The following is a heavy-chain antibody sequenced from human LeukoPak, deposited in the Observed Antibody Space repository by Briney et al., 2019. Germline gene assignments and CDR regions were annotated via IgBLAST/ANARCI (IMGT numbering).Heavy chain of an antibody. J-gene: IGHJ4*02. V-gene: IGHV3-23*01. CDR1: GFTFSSYA. CDR3: AKDKFRQNIVVVPSSYFDY. D-gene: IGHD2-2*01. CDR2: ISGSGGST. Sequence: PGGSLRLSCAASGFTFSSYAMSWVRQAPGKGLEWVSAISGSGGSTYYADSVKGRFTISRDNSKNTLYLRMNSLRAEDTAVYYCAKDKFRQNIVVVPSSYFDYWGQGTLVTVSS.